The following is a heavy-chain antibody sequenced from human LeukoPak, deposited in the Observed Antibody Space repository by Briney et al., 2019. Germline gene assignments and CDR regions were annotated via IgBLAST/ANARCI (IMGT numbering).Heavy chain of an antibody. CDR2: IYPGDSDT. CDR3: ARHVGITMVRETYYYYYMDV. D-gene: IGHD3-10*01. Sequence: GESLKISCKGSGYSFTSYWIGWVRQMPGKGLEWMGIIYPGDSDTRYSPSFQGQVTISADKSISTAYLQWSSLKASDTAMYYCARHVGITMVRETYYYYYMDVWGKGTTVTVSS. CDR1: GYSFTSYW. V-gene: IGHV5-51*01. J-gene: IGHJ6*03.